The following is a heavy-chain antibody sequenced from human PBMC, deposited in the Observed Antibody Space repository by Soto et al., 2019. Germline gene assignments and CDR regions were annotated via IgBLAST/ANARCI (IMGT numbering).Heavy chain of an antibody. CDR1: GGTFSSYA. V-gene: IGHV1-69*13. CDR2: IIPIFGTA. CDR3: ARTVATIFFTFPQFDY. J-gene: IGHJ4*02. Sequence: SVKVSCKASGGTFSSYAISWVRQAPGQGLEWMGGIIPIFGTANYAQKFQGRVTITADESTSTAYMELSSLRAEDTAVYYCARTVATIFFTFPQFDYWGQGTLVTVSS. D-gene: IGHD5-12*01.